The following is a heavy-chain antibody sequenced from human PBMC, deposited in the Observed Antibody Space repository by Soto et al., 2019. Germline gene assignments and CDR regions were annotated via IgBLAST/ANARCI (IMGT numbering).Heavy chain of an antibody. D-gene: IGHD2-8*01. J-gene: IGHJ4*01. CDR1: GFTFDSPYSHG. CDR2: ISSNGANT. V-gene: IGHV3-23*01. CDR3: VSWVSAHFDY. Sequence: EVLLLESGGGLVQPGGSLGLSCAASGFTFDSPYSHGMSWVRQSPGKGPEWVSTISSNGANTHYAESVKGRFTISKDASRNTVHLHMNSLRAEDTATCFCVSWVSAHFDYWGHGTPVTVSS.